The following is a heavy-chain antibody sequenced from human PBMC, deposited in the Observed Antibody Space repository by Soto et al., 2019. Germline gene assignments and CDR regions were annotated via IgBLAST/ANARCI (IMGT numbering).Heavy chain of an antibody. CDR3: ARAGGQDFDY. Sequence: SLRLSCEASGFTFSSYAMHWVRQAPGKGLEWVAVISYDGSNKYYADSVKGRFTISRDNSKNTLYLQMNSLRAEDTAVYYCARAGGQDFDYWGQGTLVTVPQ. V-gene: IGHV3-30-3*01. CDR2: ISYDGSNK. CDR1: GFTFSSYA. J-gene: IGHJ4*02.